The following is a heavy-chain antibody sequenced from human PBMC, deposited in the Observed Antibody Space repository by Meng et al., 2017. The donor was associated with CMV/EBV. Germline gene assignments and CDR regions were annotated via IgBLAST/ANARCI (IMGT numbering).Heavy chain of an antibody. D-gene: IGHD3-22*01. V-gene: IGHV3-30*04. CDR1: GFTFNIYA. Sequence: GESLKISCAASGFTFNIYAMHWVRQAPGKGLDWVTLISPDASHQYYADSVKGRFSISRDNSKNTLYLQMNSLRAEDTAVYCCASDYYDSGGYHPVEFDYWGQGTLVTVSS. CDR2: ISPDASHQ. CDR3: ASDYYDSGGYHPVEFDY. J-gene: IGHJ4*02.